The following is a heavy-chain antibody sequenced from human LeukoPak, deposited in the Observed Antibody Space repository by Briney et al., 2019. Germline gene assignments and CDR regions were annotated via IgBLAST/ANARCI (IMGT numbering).Heavy chain of an antibody. CDR1: GFTFSSYW. J-gene: IGHJ4*02. Sequence: GSLRLSCAASGFTFSSYWMHWVRQAPGKGVVWVSRINSDGSSTSYADSVKGRFTISRDNAKNTLYLQMNSLRAEDTAVYYCARLVTMVRGVIRGLDYWGQGTLVTVSS. CDR3: ARLVTMVRGVIRGLDY. D-gene: IGHD3-10*01. CDR2: INSDGSST. V-gene: IGHV3-74*01.